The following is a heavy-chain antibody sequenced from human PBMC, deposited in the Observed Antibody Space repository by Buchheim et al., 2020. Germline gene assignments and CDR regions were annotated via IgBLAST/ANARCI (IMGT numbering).Heavy chain of an antibody. D-gene: IGHD3-10*01. V-gene: IGHV4-39*01. CDR3: ARRGSGRITTTADY. Sequence: QLQLQESGPGLVKPSETLSLTCTVSGGSISSSSYYWGWIRQPPGKGLEWIGSIYYSGSTYYNPSLKSRVTISVDTSQNQFSLKLSSVTAADTAVYYCARRGSGRITTTADYWGQGTL. J-gene: IGHJ4*02. CDR1: GGSISSSSYY. CDR2: IYYSGST.